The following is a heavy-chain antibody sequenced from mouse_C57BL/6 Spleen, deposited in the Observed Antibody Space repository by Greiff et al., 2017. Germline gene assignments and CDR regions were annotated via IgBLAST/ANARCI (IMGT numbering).Heavy chain of an antibody. CDR3: ARGGLRLGYAMDY. CDR1: GYTFTSYW. V-gene: IGHV1-55*01. Sequence: QVQLKQSGAELVKPGASVKMSCKASGYTFTSYWITWVKQRPGQGLEWIGDIYPGSGSTNYNEKFKSKATLTVDTSSSTAYMQLSSLTSEDSAVYYCARGGLRLGYAMDYWGQGTSVTVSS. D-gene: IGHD2-2*01. J-gene: IGHJ4*01. CDR2: IYPGSGST.